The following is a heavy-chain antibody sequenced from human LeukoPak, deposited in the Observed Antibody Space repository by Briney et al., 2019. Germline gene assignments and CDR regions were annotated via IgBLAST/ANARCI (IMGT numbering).Heavy chain of an antibody. CDR2: MYYSGNT. J-gene: IGHJ4*02. V-gene: IGHV4-39*01. CDR1: GGSISSSNYY. CDR3: ARTLGWASSRYPFDG. D-gene: IGHD3-16*02. Sequence: SETLSLTCTVSGGSISSSNYYWGWIRQPPGKGLEWIGSMYYSGNTDYNPSLKSRVTISVDTSKNQFSLKVNSVTAADTAVYYCARTLGWASSRYPFDGWGQGTLVAVSS.